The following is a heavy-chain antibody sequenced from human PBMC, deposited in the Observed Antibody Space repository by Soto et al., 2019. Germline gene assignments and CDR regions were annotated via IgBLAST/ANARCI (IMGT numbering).Heavy chain of an antibody. CDR3: AKLGYQLLTPFDC. D-gene: IGHD2-2*01. CDR1: GFTFSSYA. V-gene: IGHV3-23*01. CDR2: ISGSGGST. J-gene: IGHJ4*02. Sequence: EVQLLESGGGLVQPGGSLRLSCAASGFTFSSYAMSWVRQAPGKGLEWVSAISGSGGSTYYADSVKGRFTFSRDNSKTTLYLQMNSLRAEDTAVYYCAKLGYQLLTPFDCWGQGTLVTVSS.